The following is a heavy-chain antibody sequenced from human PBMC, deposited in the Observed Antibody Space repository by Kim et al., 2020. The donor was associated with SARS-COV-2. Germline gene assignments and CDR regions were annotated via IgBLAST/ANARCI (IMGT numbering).Heavy chain of an antibody. J-gene: IGHJ4*02. CDR3: ATASRGDRAAFDY. CDR1: GGSINNYF. Sequence: SETLSLTCTVSGGSINNYFWHWIRQPPGKGLEWIAYFYYSTTNYNPSLKSRVTISADTSKNQFSLKLSSVTAADTAVYYCATASRGDRAAFDYWGQGILVTVS. CDR2: FYYSTT. V-gene: IGHV4-59*01. D-gene: IGHD3-16*01.